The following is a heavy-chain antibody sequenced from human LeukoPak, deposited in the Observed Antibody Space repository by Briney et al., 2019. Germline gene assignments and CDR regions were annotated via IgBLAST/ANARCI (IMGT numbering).Heavy chain of an antibody. CDR3: AKDRGLWGSYRYPTFFDY. CDR2: LSASGGTT. V-gene: IGHV3-23*01. CDR1: GFTFSSYA. J-gene: IGHJ4*01. Sequence: GGSLRLSCVSSGFTFSSYAMSWVRQAPGKGLECVSTLSASGGTTYYADSVKGRFTISRDNSKNTLYLQTTSLRAEDTAVYYCAKDRGLWGSYRYPTFFDYWGHGALVTDSS. D-gene: IGHD3-16*02.